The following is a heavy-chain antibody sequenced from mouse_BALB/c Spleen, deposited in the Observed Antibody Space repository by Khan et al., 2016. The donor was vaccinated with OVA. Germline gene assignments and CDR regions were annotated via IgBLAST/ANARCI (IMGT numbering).Heavy chain of an antibody. CDR1: GYTFTDYN. CDR3: TRGGHGSPFDY. D-gene: IGHD1-1*01. Sequence: EVQLQQSGPELVKPGASVKISCKASGYTFTDYNMDWVKQSHGTSLEWIGDITPNNGGTIYNQQFKGTATLTVHKSSSTAYMELRSLTSEDTSVYYCTRGGHGSPFDYCGQGTTLTFSS. CDR2: ITPNNGGT. V-gene: IGHV1-18*01. J-gene: IGHJ2*01.